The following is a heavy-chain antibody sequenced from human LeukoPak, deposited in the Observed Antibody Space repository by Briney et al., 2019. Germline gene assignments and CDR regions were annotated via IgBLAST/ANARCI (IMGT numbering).Heavy chain of an antibody. Sequence: ASVKVSCKASGYTFTSYYMHWVRQAPGQGLEWMGIINPSGGITSYAQKFQGRVTMTRDTSTSTVYMELSSLRSEDTAVYYCARGSGPGWGYCSSTSCLYFDYWGQGTLVTVSS. CDR1: GYTFTSYY. CDR3: ARGSGPGWGYCSSTSCLYFDY. D-gene: IGHD2-2*01. CDR2: INPSGGIT. J-gene: IGHJ4*02. V-gene: IGHV1-46*01.